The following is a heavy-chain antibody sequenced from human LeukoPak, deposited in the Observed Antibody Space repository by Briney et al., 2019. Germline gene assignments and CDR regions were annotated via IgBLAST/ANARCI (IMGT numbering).Heavy chain of an antibody. V-gene: IGHV4-34*01. Sequence: SETLSLTCAVYGGSFSGYYWSWIRQPPGKGLEWIGEINHSGSTNYNPSLKGRVTISVDTSKNQFSLKLSSVTAADTAVYYCVSSPTPYYFDYWGQGTLVTVSS. J-gene: IGHJ4*02. CDR1: GGSFSGYY. D-gene: IGHD6-13*01. CDR2: INHSGST. CDR3: VSSPTPYYFDY.